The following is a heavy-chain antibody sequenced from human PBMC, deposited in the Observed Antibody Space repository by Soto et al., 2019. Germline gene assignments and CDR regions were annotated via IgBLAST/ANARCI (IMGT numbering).Heavy chain of an antibody. V-gene: IGHV1-18*04. J-gene: IGHJ4*02. CDR3: ARDRGYYDSSGYKPPGY. D-gene: IGHD3-22*01. CDR2: ISAYNGNT. CDR1: GYTFTSYG. Sequence: QVQLVQSGAEVKKPGASVKVSCKASGYTFTSYGISWVRQAPGQGLEWMGWISAYNGNTNYAQKLQGRVTMTTDTATSTAYMELRSLRSDDTAVYYCARDRGYYDSSGYKPPGYWGQGTLVTVSS.